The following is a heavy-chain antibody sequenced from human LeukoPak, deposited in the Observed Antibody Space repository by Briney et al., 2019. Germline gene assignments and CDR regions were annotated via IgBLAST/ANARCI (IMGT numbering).Heavy chain of an antibody. D-gene: IGHD2-2*01. Sequence: GASVKVSCKASGGTFSSYAISWVRRAPGQGLERMGRIIPILGIANYAQKFQGRVTITADKSTSTAYMELSSLRSEDTAVYYCARPRYCSSTSCYFHDAFDIWGQGTMVTVSS. CDR2: IIPILGIA. J-gene: IGHJ3*02. CDR3: ARPRYCSSTSCYFHDAFDI. V-gene: IGHV1-69*04. CDR1: GGTFSSYA.